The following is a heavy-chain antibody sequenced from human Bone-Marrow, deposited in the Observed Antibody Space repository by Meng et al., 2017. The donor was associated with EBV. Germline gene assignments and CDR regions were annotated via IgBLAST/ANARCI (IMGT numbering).Heavy chain of an antibody. D-gene: IGHD3-9*01. CDR2: IIPSFGTA. CDR3: ARDGGRGSFDWYDY. J-gene: IGHJ4*02. V-gene: IGHV1-69*06. CDR1: GFTFSSYA. Sequence: VQLVESGGGLVQPGGSLRLSCAASGFTFSSYAISWVRQAPGQGLEWMGGIIPSFGTANYAQKFQGRVTITADKSTSTAYMELSSLRSEDTAVYYCARDGGRGSFDWYDYWGQGTLVTVSS.